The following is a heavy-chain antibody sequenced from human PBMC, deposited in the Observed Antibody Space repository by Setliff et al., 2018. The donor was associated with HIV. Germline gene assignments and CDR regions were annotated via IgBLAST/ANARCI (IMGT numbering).Heavy chain of an antibody. CDR3: ARAAVAGPWRKLDY. V-gene: IGHV1-18*01. CDR2: ISAYNGNT. J-gene: IGHJ4*02. Sequence: ASVKVSCKASGGTFSRETFSWVRQAPGQGLEWMGRISAYNGNTDHAQRLQGRVAMTTDTSTRTAYMELRSLRSDDTAVYYCARAAVAGPWRKLDYWGQGTLVTVSS. D-gene: IGHD6-19*01. CDR1: GGTFSRET.